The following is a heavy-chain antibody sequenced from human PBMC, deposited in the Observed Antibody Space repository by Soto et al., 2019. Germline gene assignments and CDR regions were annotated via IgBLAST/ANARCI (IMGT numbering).Heavy chain of an antibody. D-gene: IGHD3-3*01. Sequence: GGSLRLSCAASGFTFSSYAMSWVRQAPGKGLEWVSAISGSGGSTYYADSVKGRFTISRDNSKNTLYLQMNSLRAEDTAVYYCAKDAVSSWLFGVVIIRGPDYWGQGTLVTVSS. J-gene: IGHJ4*02. V-gene: IGHV3-23*01. CDR1: GFTFSSYA. CDR2: ISGSGGST. CDR3: AKDAVSSWLFGVVIIRGPDY.